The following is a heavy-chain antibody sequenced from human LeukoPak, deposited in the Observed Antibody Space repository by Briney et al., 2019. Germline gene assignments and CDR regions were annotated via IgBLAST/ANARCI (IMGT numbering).Heavy chain of an antibody. D-gene: IGHD2-15*01. CDR2: INWNGGST. J-gene: IGHJ4*02. CDR1: GFTFDDYG. Sequence: GGSLRLSCAASGFTFDDYGMSWVRQAPGKGLEWVSGINWNGGSTGYANSVKGRFTISRDNFKNTLYLQMGSLRAEDMAVYYCARGRVVVAALDYWGQGTLVTVSS. V-gene: IGHV3-20*04. CDR3: ARGRVVVAALDY.